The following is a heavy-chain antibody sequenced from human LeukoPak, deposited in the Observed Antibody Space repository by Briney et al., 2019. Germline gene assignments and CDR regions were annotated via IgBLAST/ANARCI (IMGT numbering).Heavy chain of an antibody. D-gene: IGHD5-18*01. CDR1: GFTFDDYA. V-gene: IGHV3-9*01. CDR2: ISWNSGSI. Sequence: GRSLRLSCAASGFTFDDYAMHWVRQAPGKGLEWVSGISWNSGSIGYADSVKGRFTISRDNAKNSLYQQMNSLRAEDTALYYCAKDQFRSYGSFDYWGQGTLVTVSS. J-gene: IGHJ4*02. CDR3: AKDQFRSYGSFDY.